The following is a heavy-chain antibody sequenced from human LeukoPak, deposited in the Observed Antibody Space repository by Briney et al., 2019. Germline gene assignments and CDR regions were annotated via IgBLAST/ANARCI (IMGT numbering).Heavy chain of an antibody. V-gene: IGHV4-39*07. CDR3: AIGGDIDY. J-gene: IGHJ4*02. D-gene: IGHD3-10*01. CDR1: DNSISSSSYY. Sequence: SETLSLTCTVSDNSISSSSYYWGWIRQPPGKGLEWIGTIYYSGSTNYNPSLKSRVTISVDTSKNQFSLKLSSVTAADTAVYYCAIGGDIDYWGQGTLVTVSS. CDR2: IYYSGST.